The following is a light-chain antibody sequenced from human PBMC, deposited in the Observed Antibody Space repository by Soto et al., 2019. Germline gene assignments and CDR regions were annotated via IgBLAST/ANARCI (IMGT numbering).Light chain of an antibody. CDR2: SDN. J-gene: IGLJ1*01. CDR1: SSNIGTNF. V-gene: IGLV1-47*02. Sequence: QSVLTQPPSASGTPGQRVSISCSGRSSNIGTNFVDWYQHLPGTAPKVLIHSDNQRPSGVPDRFSGSKSGTSASLAISGLQSEDEAEYYCGAWDDNLSYYVFGTGTKVTVL. CDR3: GAWDDNLSYYV.